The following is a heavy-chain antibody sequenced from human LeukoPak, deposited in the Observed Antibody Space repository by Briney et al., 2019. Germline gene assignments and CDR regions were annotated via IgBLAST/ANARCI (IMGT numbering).Heavy chain of an antibody. CDR3: ARDQLNIAAAAPYYFDY. CDR2: TYYRSKWYN. J-gene: IGHJ4*02. Sequence: KPSQTLSLTCAISGDSVSSNSAAWNWIRQSPSRGLEWLGRTYYRSKWYNDYAVSVKSRITINPDTSKNQFSLQLNSVTPEDTAVYYCARDQLNIAAAAPYYFDYWGQGALATVSS. D-gene: IGHD6-13*01. CDR1: GDSVSSNSAA. V-gene: IGHV6-1*01.